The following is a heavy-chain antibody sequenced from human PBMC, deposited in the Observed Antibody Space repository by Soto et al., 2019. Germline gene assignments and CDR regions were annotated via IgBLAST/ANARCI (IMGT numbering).Heavy chain of an antibody. J-gene: IGHJ6*02. V-gene: IGHV3-73*01. CDR1: GFTFSGSA. D-gene: IGHD4-17*01. CDR3: TRWDSTVTILAYYYGMDV. Sequence: EVQLVESGGGLVQPGGALKLSCAASGFTFSGSAIHWVRQASGKGLEWVGRIRSRADDYATAYAASVKGRFTISRDXXQXTXXLQMNSLKTEDTAVYYGTRWDSTVTILAYYYGMDVWGRGTTVTVSS. CDR2: IRSRADDYAT.